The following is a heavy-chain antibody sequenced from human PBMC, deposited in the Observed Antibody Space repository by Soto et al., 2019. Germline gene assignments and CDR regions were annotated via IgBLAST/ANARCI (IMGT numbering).Heavy chain of an antibody. V-gene: IGHV4-39*01. Sequence: PSETLSLTCTVSGGSISSSSYYWGWIRQPPGKGLEWIGSIYYSGSTYYNPSLKSRVTISVDTSKNQFSLKLSSVTAADTAVYYCARISGYSYGYDYYGMDVWGQGTTVTVSS. CDR3: ARISGYSYGYDYYGMDV. CDR2: IYYSGST. J-gene: IGHJ6*02. D-gene: IGHD5-18*01. CDR1: GGSISSSSYY.